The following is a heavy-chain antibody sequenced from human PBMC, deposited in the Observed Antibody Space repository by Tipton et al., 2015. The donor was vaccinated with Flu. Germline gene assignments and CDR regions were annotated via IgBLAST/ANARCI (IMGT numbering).Heavy chain of an antibody. CDR1: GFTFSNYA. J-gene: IGHJ5*02. Sequence: LRLSCAASGFTFSNYAMSWVRQAPGKGLEWIGNICPGSPYYNPSLRSRVTISVARAKAQFSLRLTSVTAADTAVYFCARRDFSNYVSEPKNWFDPWGRGILVTVSS. V-gene: IGHV4-38-2*01. D-gene: IGHD4-11*01. CDR2: ICPGSP. CDR3: ARRDFSNYVSEPKNWFDP.